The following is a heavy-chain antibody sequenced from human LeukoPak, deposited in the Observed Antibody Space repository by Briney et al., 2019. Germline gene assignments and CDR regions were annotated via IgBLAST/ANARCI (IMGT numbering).Heavy chain of an antibody. D-gene: IGHD1-1*01. Sequence: GGSLRLSCAASGFTFSSYAMSWVRQAPGKGLEWVSAISGSGGSTYYADSVKGRFTISRDNSKNTLYLQMNSLRAEDTAVYYCAKKGERTTGKLTWFDPWGQGTLDTVSS. CDR3: AKKGERTTGKLTWFDP. J-gene: IGHJ5*02. V-gene: IGHV3-23*01. CDR2: ISGSGGST. CDR1: GFTFSSYA.